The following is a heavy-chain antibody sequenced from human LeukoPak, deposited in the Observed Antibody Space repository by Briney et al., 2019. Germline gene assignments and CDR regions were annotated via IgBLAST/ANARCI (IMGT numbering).Heavy chain of an antibody. D-gene: IGHD6-19*01. CDR2: IYYSGST. V-gene: IGHV4-59*01. CDR3: ARRLSYYYYMDV. Sequence: SETLSLTCTVSGGSISSYYWSWIRQPPGKGLEWIGYIYYSGSTNYNPSLKSRVTISVDTSKNQFSLKLRSVTAADTAVYYCARRLSYYYYMDVWGKGTTVTVSS. J-gene: IGHJ6*03. CDR1: GGSISSYY.